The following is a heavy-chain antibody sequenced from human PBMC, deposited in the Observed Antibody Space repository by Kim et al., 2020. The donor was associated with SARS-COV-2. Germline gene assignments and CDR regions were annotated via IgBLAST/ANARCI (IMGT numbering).Heavy chain of an antibody. V-gene: IGHV4-4*07. Sequence: SETLSLTCTVSGGSISGYYYNWVRQPAGKGLEWIGSMHTSGTTNYNPSLMSRVTMSLDTSKNLFSLKLTSVTAADTAVYYCARGLGWLPSYWGQGTLVTVYS. CDR1: GGSISGYY. D-gene: IGHD3-3*01. J-gene: IGHJ4*02. CDR3: ARGLGWLPSY. CDR2: MHTSGTT.